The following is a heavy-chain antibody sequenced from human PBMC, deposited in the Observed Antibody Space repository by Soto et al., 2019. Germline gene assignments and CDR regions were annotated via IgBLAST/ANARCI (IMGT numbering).Heavy chain of an antibody. CDR3: ARGSSLSYFGY. V-gene: IGHV1-3*01. D-gene: IGHD6-6*01. Sequence: FQGRVTITRDTSASIVYMELSSLRSEDTAVYYCARGSSLSYFGYWGQGTLVTVSS. J-gene: IGHJ4*02.